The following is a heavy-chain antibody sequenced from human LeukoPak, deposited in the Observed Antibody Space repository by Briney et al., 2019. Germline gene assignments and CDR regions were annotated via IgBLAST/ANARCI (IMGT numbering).Heavy chain of an antibody. CDR3: ARGLVWYYYYYMDV. V-gene: IGHV1-8*01. Sequence: ASVKVSCKASGYTFTSYDINWVRQATGQGLEWMGWMNPNSGNTGYAQKFQGRVTMTRNTSISTAYMELSSLRSEDTAVYYCARGLVWYYYYYMDVWGTGTTVTVSS. CDR2: MNPNSGNT. D-gene: IGHD5/OR15-5a*01. J-gene: IGHJ6*03. CDR1: GYTFTSYD.